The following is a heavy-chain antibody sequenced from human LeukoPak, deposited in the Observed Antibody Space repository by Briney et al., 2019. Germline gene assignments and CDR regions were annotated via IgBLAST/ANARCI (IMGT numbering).Heavy chain of an antibody. CDR2: INPSGGST. CDR3: AVGTIFGEVGAFDI. D-gene: IGHD3-3*01. CDR1: GYTFTSYG. V-gene: IGHV1-46*01. J-gene: IGHJ3*02. Sequence: GASVKVSCKASGYTFTSYGISWVRQAPGQGLEWMGIINPSGGSTSYAQKFQGRVTMTRDTSTSTVYMELSSLRSEDTAVYYCAVGTIFGEVGAFDIWGQGTMVTVSS.